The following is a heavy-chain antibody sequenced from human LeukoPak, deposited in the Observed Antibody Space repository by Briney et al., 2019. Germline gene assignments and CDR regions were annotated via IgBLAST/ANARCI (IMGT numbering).Heavy chain of an antibody. CDR3: AKDILSILGASPGHYYYYGMDV. CDR2: ISSSGSTI. D-gene: IGHD1-26*01. V-gene: IGHV3-48*04. J-gene: IGHJ6*02. CDR1: GFTFSSYA. Sequence: GGSLRLSCAASGFTFSSYAMSWVRQAPGKGLEWVSYISSSGSTIYYADSVKGRFTISRDNAKNSLYLQMNSLRAEDTAVYYCAKDILSILGASPGHYYYYGMDVWGQGTTVTVSS.